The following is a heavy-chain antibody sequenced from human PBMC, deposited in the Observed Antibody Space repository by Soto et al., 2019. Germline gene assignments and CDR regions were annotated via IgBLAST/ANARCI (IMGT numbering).Heavy chain of an antibody. J-gene: IGHJ6*02. V-gene: IGHV1-46*01. CDR3: AGDQGYCSGGSCPGVYYYYGMDV. CDR2: INPSGGST. CDR1: GYTFTSYY. Sequence: ASVKVSCKASGYTFTSYYMHWVRQAPGQGLEWMGLINPSGGSTSDAQKFQGRVTMTRDTSTSTVYMELSSLRSEDTAVYYCAGDQGYCSGGSCPGVYYYYGMDVWGQGTTVTVSS. D-gene: IGHD2-15*01.